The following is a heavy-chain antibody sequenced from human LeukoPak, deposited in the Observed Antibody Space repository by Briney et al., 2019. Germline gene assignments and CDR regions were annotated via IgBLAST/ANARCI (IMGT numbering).Heavy chain of an antibody. D-gene: IGHD6-13*01. CDR3: AKASIGYSSSWYVYSSYYYYMDV. Sequence: GGSLRLSCAASGFTFDDYAMHWVRQAPGKGLEWVSLISGDGGSTYYADSAKGRFTISRDNSKNSLYLQMNSLRTEDTALYYCAKASIGYSSSWYVYSSYYYYMDVWGKGTTVTVSS. J-gene: IGHJ6*03. CDR1: GFTFDDYA. V-gene: IGHV3-43*02. CDR2: ISGDGGST.